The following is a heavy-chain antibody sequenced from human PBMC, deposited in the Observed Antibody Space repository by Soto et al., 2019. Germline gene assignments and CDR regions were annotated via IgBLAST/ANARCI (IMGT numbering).Heavy chain of an antibody. CDR1: GFTFTSYA. CDR2: ISYDGNKQ. J-gene: IGHJ4*02. CDR3: AKDSYGPNYFDY. Sequence: QVQLVESGGGVVQPGRSLRLSCAASGFTFTSYAIHWVRQAPGKGLEWVAVISYDGNKQYYADSVKGRFTISRDTSKNTLYLQMNSLRHDDTAVYYCAKDSYGPNYFDYWGQGTLVTVSS. D-gene: IGHD3-10*01. V-gene: IGHV3-30*04.